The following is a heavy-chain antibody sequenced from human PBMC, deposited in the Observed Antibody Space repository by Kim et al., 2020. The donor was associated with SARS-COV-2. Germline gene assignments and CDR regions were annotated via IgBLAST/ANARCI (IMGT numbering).Heavy chain of an antibody. CDR3: AKDGGTTIFGVVIMGWYFDL. Sequence: RFTITRDNSKNTLYLQMNSLRAEDTAVYYCAKDGGTTIFGVVIMGWYFDLWGRGTLVTVSS. D-gene: IGHD3-3*01. J-gene: IGHJ2*01. V-gene: IGHV3-23*01.